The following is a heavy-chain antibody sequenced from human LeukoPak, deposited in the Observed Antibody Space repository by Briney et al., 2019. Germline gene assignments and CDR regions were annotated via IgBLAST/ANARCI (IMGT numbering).Heavy chain of an antibody. D-gene: IGHD3-10*01. CDR3: ARDSEFRGVNLLWY. J-gene: IGHJ4*02. V-gene: IGHV1-69*05. CDR1: GGTFSGYA. CDR2: IIPIFGTA. Sequence: GASVKVSCKASGGTFSGYAISWVRQAPGQGLEWMGGIIPIFGTANYAQKFQGRVTITTDESTSTAYMELGSLTSEDTAVYYCARDSEFRGVNLLWYWGQGTLVTVSS.